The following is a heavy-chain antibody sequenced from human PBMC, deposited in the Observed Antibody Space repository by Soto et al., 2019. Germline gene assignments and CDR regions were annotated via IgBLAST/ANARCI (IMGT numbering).Heavy chain of an antibody. V-gene: IGHV1-8*01. CDR3: ARGRASGSYYLLDY. CDR1: GDTFTTYD. Sequence: ASVKVSCKASGDTFTTYDINWVRQATGHGLEWMGWINPNSGNIGYAQRFQGRVTMTRDTAIRTAYMEVSSLRSDDTAVHYCARGRASGSYYLLDYWGQGTLVTVSS. J-gene: IGHJ4*02. CDR2: INPNSGNI. D-gene: IGHD3-10*01.